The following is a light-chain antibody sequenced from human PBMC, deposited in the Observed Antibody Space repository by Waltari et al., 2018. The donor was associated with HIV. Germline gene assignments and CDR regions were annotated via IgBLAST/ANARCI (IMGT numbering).Light chain of an antibody. J-gene: IGKJ5*01. V-gene: IGKV1-13*02. Sequence: AVQLTQSPSSLSTSVGDRVTITCRASQRISNALAWYQQKPEKAPKLLIYDASTLASGVPSRFSGSGSGTDFTLTISSLQPEDFATYYCQQFISYPVTFGQGTRLEIK. CDR1: QRISNA. CDR2: DAS. CDR3: QQFISYPVT.